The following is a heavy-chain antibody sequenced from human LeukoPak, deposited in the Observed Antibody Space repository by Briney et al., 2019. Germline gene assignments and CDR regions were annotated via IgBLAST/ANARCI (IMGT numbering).Heavy chain of an antibody. D-gene: IGHD4-17*01. V-gene: IGHV3-64D*09. CDR1: GXTFSTYA. J-gene: IGHJ4*02. CDR2: ISANGLST. CDR3: VKDYGDYGGYFEY. Sequence: GGSLRLSCSASGXTFSTYAMHWVRQAPGKGLEYVSAISANGLSTYYPDSVKGRFTISRDNSKNTVFLQMSSLRAEDTAVYYCVKDYGDYGGYFEYWGQGTLVTVSS.